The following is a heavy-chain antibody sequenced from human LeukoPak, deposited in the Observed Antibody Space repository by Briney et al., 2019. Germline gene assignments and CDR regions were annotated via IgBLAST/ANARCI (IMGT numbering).Heavy chain of an antibody. CDR1: GGSFSGYY. V-gene: IGHV4-34*01. CDR3: ARGRGPRGPFDY. CDR2: INHSGST. J-gene: IGHJ4*02. Sequence: PSETPSLTCAVYGGSFSGYYWSWIRQPPGKGLEWIGEINHSGSTNYNPSLKSRVTISVDTSKNQFSLKLSSVTAADTAVYYCARGRGPRGPFDYWGQGTLVTVSS.